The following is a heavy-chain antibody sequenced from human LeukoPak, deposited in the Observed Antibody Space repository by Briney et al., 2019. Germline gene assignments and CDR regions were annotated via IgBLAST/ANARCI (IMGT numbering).Heavy chain of an antibody. CDR2: IRGDGGDT. Sequence: GGSLRLSCAAPGFTFNSNWMHWVRQAPGKGLVWVSSIRGDGGDTSYVDSVKGRFAISRDNAKNTLYLQMNSLGAEDTAVYYCAREADGFDIWGQGTMVTVSS. CDR1: GFTFNSNW. J-gene: IGHJ3*02. V-gene: IGHV3-74*01. CDR3: AREADGFDI.